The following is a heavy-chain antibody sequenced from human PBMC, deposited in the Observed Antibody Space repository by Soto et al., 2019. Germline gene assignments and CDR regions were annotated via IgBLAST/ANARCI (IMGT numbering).Heavy chain of an antibody. CDR3: ARDLGYCSSTSCYANWFDP. CDR1: VGSISSYY. D-gene: IGHD2-2*01. V-gene: IGHV4-59*01. CDR2: IYYSGST. Sequence: PSETLSLTCTVSVGSISSYYWSWIRQPPGKGLEWIGYIYYSGSTNYNPSLKSRVTISVDTSKNQFSLKLSSVTAADTAVYYCARDLGYCSSTSCYANWFDPWGQGTLVTVSS. J-gene: IGHJ5*02.